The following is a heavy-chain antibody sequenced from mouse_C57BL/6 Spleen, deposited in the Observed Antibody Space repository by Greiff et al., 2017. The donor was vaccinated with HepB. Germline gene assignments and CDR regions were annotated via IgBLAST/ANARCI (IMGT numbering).Heavy chain of an antibody. V-gene: IGHV1-55*01. Sequence: VQLQQSGAELVKPGASVKMSCKASGYTFTSYWITWVKQRPGQGLEWIGDIYPGSGSTNYNEKLKSKATLTVDTSSSTAYMQLSSLTSEDSAVDYCARWGRWDFDDWGQGTTLTVSS. CDR3: ARWGRWDFDD. J-gene: IGHJ2*01. D-gene: IGHD1-1*01. CDR2: IYPGSGST. CDR1: GYTFTSYW.